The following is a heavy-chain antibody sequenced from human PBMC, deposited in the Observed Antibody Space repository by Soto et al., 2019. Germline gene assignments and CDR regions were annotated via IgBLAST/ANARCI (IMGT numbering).Heavy chain of an antibody. CDR1: GFTFSSYG. CDR3: ARDREAYCSGGSCINGFDP. Sequence: QVQLVESGGGVVQPGRSLRLSCAASGFTFSSYGMHWVRQAPGKGLEWVAVIWYDGSNKYYADSVKGRFTISRDNSKNTLYLQMNSLRAEDTAVYYCARDREAYCSGGSCINGFDPWGQGTLVTVSS. V-gene: IGHV3-33*01. J-gene: IGHJ5*02. D-gene: IGHD2-15*01. CDR2: IWYDGSNK.